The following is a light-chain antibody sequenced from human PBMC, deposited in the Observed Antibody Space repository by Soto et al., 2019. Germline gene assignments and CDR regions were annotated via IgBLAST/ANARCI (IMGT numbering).Light chain of an antibody. Sequence: EIVLKQSPGTLSLSPGERSTLSGRASQSISSNYLAWYQQKPGQTPRLXIYGASSRDTGVPDRFSSSGAGTDFTLTISRLEAEDVAVYFCPHYTSSTWTFGQGTKVDNK. CDR3: PHYTSSTWT. J-gene: IGKJ1*01. CDR1: QSISSNY. CDR2: GAS. V-gene: IGKV3-20*01.